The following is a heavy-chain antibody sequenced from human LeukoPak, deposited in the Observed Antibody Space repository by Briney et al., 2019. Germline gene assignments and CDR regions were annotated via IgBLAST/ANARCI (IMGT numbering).Heavy chain of an antibody. Sequence: ASVKVSCKASGYIFTGYYMHWVRQAPGQGLEWMGWINPNSGGTNYAQRFQGRVTMTRDTSISTAYMDLSRLISDDTAVYYCARQCGRSSNNFDYWGQGTLVTVSS. V-gene: IGHV1-2*02. J-gene: IGHJ4*02. D-gene: IGHD6-6*01. CDR1: GYIFTGYY. CDR2: INPNSGGT. CDR3: ARQCGRSSNNFDY.